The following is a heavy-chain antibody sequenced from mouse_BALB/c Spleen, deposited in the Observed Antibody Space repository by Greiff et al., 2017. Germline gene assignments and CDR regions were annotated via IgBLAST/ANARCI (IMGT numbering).Heavy chain of an antibody. D-gene: IGHD2-10*02. CDR3: ARWEYGNYVDYFDY. CDR2: ISYSGST. Sequence: EVKVEESGPSLVKPSQTLSLTCSVTGDSITSGYWNWIRKFPGNKLEYMGYISYSGSTYYNPSLKSRISITRDTSKNQYYLQLNSVTTEDTATYYCARWEYGNYVDYFDYWGQGTTLTVSS. J-gene: IGHJ2*01. CDR1: GDSITSGY. V-gene: IGHV3-8*02.